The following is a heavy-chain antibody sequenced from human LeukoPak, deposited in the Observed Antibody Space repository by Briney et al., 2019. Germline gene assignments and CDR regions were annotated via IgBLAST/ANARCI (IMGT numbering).Heavy chain of an antibody. J-gene: IGHJ4*02. Sequence: SETLSLTCTVSGYSISSGYYWGWIRQPPGKGLEWIGGIFHSGTTYYNPYLKSRVIISVDTSQSHSSLKLRSVTAADTAVYYCARSGTGWFEEYWGQGPLVTVSS. CDR2: IFHSGTT. CDR1: GYSISSGYY. CDR3: ARSGTGWFEEY. D-gene: IGHD6-19*01. V-gene: IGHV4-38-2*02.